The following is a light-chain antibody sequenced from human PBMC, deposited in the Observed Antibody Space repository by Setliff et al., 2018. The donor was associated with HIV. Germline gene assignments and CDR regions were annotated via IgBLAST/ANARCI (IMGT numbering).Light chain of an antibody. CDR3: SSYAGNNVV. CDR2: EVS. CDR1: SSDIGAYNY. Sequence: QSVLTQPPSASGSPGQSVTISCTGTSSDIGAYNYVSWYQQHPGKAPKLMIYEVSKRPSGVPDRFSGSKSGNTASLTVSGLQAEDEADYYCSSYAGNNVVFGGGTK. J-gene: IGLJ2*01. V-gene: IGLV2-8*01.